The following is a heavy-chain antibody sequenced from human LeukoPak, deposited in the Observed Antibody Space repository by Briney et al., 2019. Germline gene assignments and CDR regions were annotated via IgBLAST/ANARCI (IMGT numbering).Heavy chain of an antibody. J-gene: IGHJ5*02. Sequence: GVSVKVSCKASGYTFTSYYMHWVRQAPGQGLEWMGIINPSGGSTSYAQKFQGRVTMTRDTSTSTVYMELSSLRSEDTAVYYCARVAYYDSSGYPHGFDPWGQGTLVTVSS. CDR1: GYTFTSYY. CDR3: ARVAYYDSSGYPHGFDP. D-gene: IGHD3-22*01. CDR2: INPSGGST. V-gene: IGHV1-46*01.